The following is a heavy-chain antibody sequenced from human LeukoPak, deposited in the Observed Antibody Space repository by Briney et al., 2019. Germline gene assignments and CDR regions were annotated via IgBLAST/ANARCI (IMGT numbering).Heavy chain of an antibody. D-gene: IGHD5-24*01. Sequence: GGSLRLSCAASGFTFSNYAMNWVRQAPGKGLEWVSYISSSGSTIYYADSVKGRFTISRDNAKNSLYLQMNSLRAEDTAVYYCARTKEMATISYFDSWGQGTLVTVSS. V-gene: IGHV3-48*03. CDR2: ISSSGSTI. CDR1: GFTFSNYA. J-gene: IGHJ4*02. CDR3: ARTKEMATISYFDS.